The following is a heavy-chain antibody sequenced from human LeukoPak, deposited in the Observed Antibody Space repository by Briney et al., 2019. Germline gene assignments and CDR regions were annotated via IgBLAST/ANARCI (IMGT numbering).Heavy chain of an antibody. D-gene: IGHD3-16*01. CDR2: ISSSSSYI. CDR3: ARDHLRPGYYYYGMDV. Sequence: GGSLRLSCAASGFTFSSYSMNWVRQAPGKGLEWVSSISSSSSYIYYADSVKGRFTISRDNAKNSLYLQMNSLRAEDTAVYYCARDHLRPGYYYYGMDVWGQGTTVTVSS. CDR1: GFTFSSYS. V-gene: IGHV3-21*01. J-gene: IGHJ6*02.